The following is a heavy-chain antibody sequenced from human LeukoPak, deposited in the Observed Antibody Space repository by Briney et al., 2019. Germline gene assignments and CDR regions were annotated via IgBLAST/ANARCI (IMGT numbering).Heavy chain of an antibody. CDR1: GYTFTGYY. D-gene: IGHD6-6*01. Sequence: GASVKVSSTASGYTFTGYYMHWVRQAPGQGLEWMGWINPNSGGTNYAQKFQGRVTMTRDTSISTAYMELSRLRSDDTAVYYCARARSFRPFDYWGQGTLVTVSS. J-gene: IGHJ4*02. CDR2: INPNSGGT. V-gene: IGHV1-2*02. CDR3: ARARSFRPFDY.